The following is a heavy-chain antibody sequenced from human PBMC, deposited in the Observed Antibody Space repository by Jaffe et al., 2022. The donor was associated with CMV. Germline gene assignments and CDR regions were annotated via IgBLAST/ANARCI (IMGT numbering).Heavy chain of an antibody. D-gene: IGHD3-16*01. CDR1: GYTSTRNY. CDR3: AGGEAFDI. CDR2: INPSGG. Sequence: QEHLVQSGAEVKKPGASVKVSCKASGYTSTRNYMHWVRQAPGQGLQWMGIINPSGGSYAPRFQGRVTMTRDTSTRTVYMELSSLTSDDTAVYYCAGGEAFDIWGQGTMVTVSS. V-gene: IGHV1-46*01. J-gene: IGHJ3*02.